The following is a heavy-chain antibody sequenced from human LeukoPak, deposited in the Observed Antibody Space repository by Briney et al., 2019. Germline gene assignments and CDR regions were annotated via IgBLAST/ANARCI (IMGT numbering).Heavy chain of an antibody. V-gene: IGHV4-59*08. CDR2: IYYSGST. CDR3: AGLYDFWSGYPLAGDAFDI. D-gene: IGHD3-3*01. Sequence: MSSETLSLTCAVYGGSFSGYYWSWIRQPPGKGLEWIGYIYYSGSTNYNPSLKSRVTISVDTSKNQFSLKLSSVTAADTAVYYCAGLYDFWSGYPLAGDAFDIWGQGTMVTVSS. CDR1: GGSFSGYY. J-gene: IGHJ3*02.